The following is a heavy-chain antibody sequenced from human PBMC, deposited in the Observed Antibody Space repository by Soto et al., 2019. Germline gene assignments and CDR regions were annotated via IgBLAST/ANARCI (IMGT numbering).Heavy chain of an antibody. CDR1: GFTFSSYG. V-gene: IGHV3-33*01. CDR3: ARDFGVATTPYYYYGMDV. J-gene: IGHJ6*02. D-gene: IGHD3-3*01. CDR2: IWYDGSNK. Sequence: HPGGSLRLSCAASGFTFSSYGMHWVRQAPGKGLEWVAVIWYDGSNKYYADSVKGRFTISRDNSKNTLYLQMNSLRAEDTAVYYCARDFGVATTPYYYYGMDVWGQGTTVTVSS.